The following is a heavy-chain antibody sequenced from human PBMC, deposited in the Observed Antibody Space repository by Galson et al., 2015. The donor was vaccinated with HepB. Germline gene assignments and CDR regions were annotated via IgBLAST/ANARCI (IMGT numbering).Heavy chain of an antibody. V-gene: IGHV3-7*01. CDR3: AREPNYYDSSGYYDDAIDI. CDR2: IKQDGSEK. Sequence: SLRLSCAASGFTFSMYWMNWVRQAPGKGLEWVANIKQDGSEKYYVDSVKGRFTISRDNAKNSLYLQMNSLRAEDTAVYYCAREPNYYDSSGYYDDAIDIWGQGTMVTVSS. CDR1: GFTFSMYW. J-gene: IGHJ3*02. D-gene: IGHD3-22*01.